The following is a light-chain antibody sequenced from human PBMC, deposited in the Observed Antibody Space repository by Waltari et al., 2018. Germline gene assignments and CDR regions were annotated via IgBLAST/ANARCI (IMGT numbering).Light chain of an antibody. Sequence: DIQMTQSPSTLSASVGDRVINTCRASQSISSLLAWYQQKPGKAPKVLIYKASTLESGVPSRFSGSESGTEFTLTISSLQPDDFATYYCQHYYTYPVTFGQGTKLEIK. V-gene: IGKV1-5*03. CDR1: QSISSL. CDR2: KAS. CDR3: QHYYTYPVT. J-gene: IGKJ2*01.